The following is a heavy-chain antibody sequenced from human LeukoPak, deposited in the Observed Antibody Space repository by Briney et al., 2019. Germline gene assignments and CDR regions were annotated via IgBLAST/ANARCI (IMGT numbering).Heavy chain of an antibody. D-gene: IGHD3-3*01. Sequence: ASVKVSCKASGYTFTSYYMHWVRQAPGQGLEWMGIINPSGGSTSYAQKFQGRVTMTRDMSTSTVYMELSSLRSEDTAVYYCARVQLGEAFDIWGQGTMVTVSS. CDR2: INPSGGST. V-gene: IGHV1-46*01. J-gene: IGHJ3*02. CDR3: ARVQLGEAFDI. CDR1: GYTFTSYY.